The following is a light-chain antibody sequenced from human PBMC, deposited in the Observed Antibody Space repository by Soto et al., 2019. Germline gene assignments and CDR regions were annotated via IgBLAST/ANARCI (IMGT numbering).Light chain of an antibody. J-gene: IGKJ1*01. CDR2: GAS. CDR1: QSVSSSD. CDR3: LQCGASWT. Sequence: TESPGTLSLSPGERATLSCRASQSVSSSDLAWYQQKPGQAPRLLIYGASSRATGIPDRFSGSGSGTDFTLTVSRLEPEDFAVYYCLQCGASWTFGQGTKVDIK. V-gene: IGKV3-20*01.